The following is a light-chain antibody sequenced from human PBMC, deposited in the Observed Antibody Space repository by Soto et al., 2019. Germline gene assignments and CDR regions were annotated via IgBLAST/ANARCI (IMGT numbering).Light chain of an antibody. CDR1: SSDVGGYNY. V-gene: IGLV2-14*03. Sequence: QSALTQPASVSGSPGQSITISCTGTSSDVGGYNYVSWYQQHPGKVPKLIIYXXXXXXXXXXXXXXXSKSGNTASLTISGLQAEXEADYYCSSYTSINTGVFGGGTKVTVL. J-gene: IGLJ2*01. CDR3: SSYTSINTGV. CDR2: XXX.